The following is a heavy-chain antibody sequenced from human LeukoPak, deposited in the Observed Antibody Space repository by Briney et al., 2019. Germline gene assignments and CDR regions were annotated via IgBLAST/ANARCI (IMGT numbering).Heavy chain of an antibody. J-gene: IGHJ4*02. D-gene: IGHD1-26*01. Sequence: PGGSLRLSCAASGFTVNNYMSWVRQAPGKGLECVSVIYSDGNTYYADSVKGRFTISRDNSKNTLFLQMNSLRADDTAVYYCARGAGGTFPFDYWGQGTLVTVSS. CDR2: IYSDGNT. CDR3: ARGAGGTFPFDY. V-gene: IGHV3-66*01. CDR1: GFTVNNY.